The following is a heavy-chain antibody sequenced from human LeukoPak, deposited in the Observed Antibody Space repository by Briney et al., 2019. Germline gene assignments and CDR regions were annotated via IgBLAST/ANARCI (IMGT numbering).Heavy chain of an antibody. V-gene: IGHV4-31*03. D-gene: IGHD3-22*01. CDR1: GGSISIGGYY. CDR2: IFYNGNT. J-gene: IGHJ3*02. CDR3: VRNFDSYNAFDI. Sequence: PSETLSLTCTVSGGSISIGGYYWSWIRQHPGKGLEWIGYIFYNGNTYYNPSLESRLTISGDTSENQFSLKLSSVTAADTAVYYCVRNFDSYNAFDIWGQGTMVTVSS.